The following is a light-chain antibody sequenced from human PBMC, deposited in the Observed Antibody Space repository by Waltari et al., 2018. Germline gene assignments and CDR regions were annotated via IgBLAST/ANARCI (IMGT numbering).Light chain of an antibody. V-gene: IGKV1-39*01. Sequence: DIQMTQSPSSLSASVGDRVPITCRASQSISSYLNWYQQKPGKAPNLLIYAASSLQSGVPSRFSGSGYGTDFTLTISSLQPEDFATYYCQQTYSSPQRTFGQGTKVEIK. CDR3: QQTYSSPQRT. J-gene: IGKJ1*01. CDR2: AAS. CDR1: QSISSY.